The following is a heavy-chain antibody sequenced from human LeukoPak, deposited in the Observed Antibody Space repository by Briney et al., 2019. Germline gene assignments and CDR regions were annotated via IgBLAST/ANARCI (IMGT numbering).Heavy chain of an antibody. CDR2: IKEDGSEK. CDR3: AKGGIVVVPTDTDFDY. V-gene: IGHV3-7*01. D-gene: IGHD2-2*01. J-gene: IGHJ4*02. CDR1: GFTFSNYW. Sequence: GGSLRLSCAASGFTFSNYWMSWVRQAPGKGLEWVANIKEDGSEKYYVDSVKGRFTISRDNAKNSLYLQMNSLRAEDTAVYYCAKGGIVVVPTDTDFDYWGQGTLVTVSS.